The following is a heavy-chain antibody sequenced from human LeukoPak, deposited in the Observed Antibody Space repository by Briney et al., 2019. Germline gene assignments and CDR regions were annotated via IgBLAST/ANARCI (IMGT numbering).Heavy chain of an antibody. J-gene: IGHJ3*01. Sequence: HGESLKISCKGSGYSFTSYWIGWVRQMPGKGLEWMGIIYPDDSDTRYSPSFQGQVTISADKSVSIAYLQWSSLKASDTAMYYCARPNITSYYDSRGYDAFDVWGQGTMVIVSS. CDR2: IYPDDSDT. CDR1: GYSFTSYW. D-gene: IGHD3-22*01. V-gene: IGHV5-51*01. CDR3: ARPNITSYYDSRGYDAFDV.